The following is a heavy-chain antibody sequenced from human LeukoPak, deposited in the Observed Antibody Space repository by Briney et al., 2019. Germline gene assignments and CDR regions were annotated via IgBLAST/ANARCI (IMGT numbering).Heavy chain of an antibody. Sequence: ASVKVSCKASGYTFTGYYMHWVRQAPGQGLEWMGWINPNSGGTNYAQKFQGRVTMTRDTSIRTAYMELRRLRSDDTAVYYCARIAEYYDSSGSLDYWGQGTLVTVSS. V-gene: IGHV1-2*02. CDR3: ARIAEYYDSSGSLDY. CDR2: INPNSGGT. D-gene: IGHD3-22*01. CDR1: GYTFTGYY. J-gene: IGHJ4*02.